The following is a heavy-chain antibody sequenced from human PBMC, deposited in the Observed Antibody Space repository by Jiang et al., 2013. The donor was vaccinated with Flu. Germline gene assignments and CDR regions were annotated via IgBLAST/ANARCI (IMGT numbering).Heavy chain of an antibody. J-gene: IGHJ6*03. CDR3: ARDLVAAAGLYYYYYYYMDV. CDR2: TYYRSKWYN. Sequence: SLTCAISGDSVSSNSAAWNWIRQSPSRGLEWLGRTYYRSKWYNDYAVSVKSRITINPDTSENQFSLQLNSVTPEDTAVYYCARDLVAAAGLYYYYYYYMDVWGKGTTVTVSS. CDR1: GDSVSSNSAA. V-gene: IGHV6-1*01. D-gene: IGHD6-13*01.